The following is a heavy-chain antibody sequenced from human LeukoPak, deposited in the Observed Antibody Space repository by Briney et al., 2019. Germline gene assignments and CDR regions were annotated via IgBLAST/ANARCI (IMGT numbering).Heavy chain of an antibody. J-gene: IGHJ4*02. V-gene: IGHV4-59*08. Sequence: SETLSLTCTVSSDSISSYYWSWIRQPPGKGLEWIGYIYYSGSTKYNPSLKSRVTISVDTSENQFSLKLSSVTAADTAVYYCARARYYDFWSGYPTCFDYWGQGTLVTVSS. CDR2: IYYSGST. D-gene: IGHD3-3*01. CDR1: SDSISSYY. CDR3: ARARYYDFWSGYPTCFDY.